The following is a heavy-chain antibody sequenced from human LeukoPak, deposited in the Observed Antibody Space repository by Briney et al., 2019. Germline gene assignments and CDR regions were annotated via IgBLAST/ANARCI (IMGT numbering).Heavy chain of an antibody. Sequence: SETLSLTCTVSGGSISSSSYYWGWIRQPPGKGLEWIGSIYYSGSTYYNPSLKSRVTISVDTSKNQFSLKLSSVTAADTAVYYCARDPQSHYGAFDIWGQGTMVTVSS. CDR2: IYYSGST. CDR1: GGSISSSSYY. J-gene: IGHJ3*02. CDR3: ARDPQSHYGAFDI. V-gene: IGHV4-39*07. D-gene: IGHD4-17*01.